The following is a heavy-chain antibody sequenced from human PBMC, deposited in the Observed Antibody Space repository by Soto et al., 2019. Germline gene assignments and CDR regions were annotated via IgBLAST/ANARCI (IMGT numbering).Heavy chain of an antibody. V-gene: IGHV5-51*01. D-gene: IGHD3-16*01. CDR2: IYPGDSDA. J-gene: IGHJ4*02. CDR1: GYSFTNYW. CDR3: ERHGGPDARGHLDFDY. Sequence: EVQLVQSGAAVKTAGESLKISCQGSGYSFTNYWIGWVRQMPGKGLEWMGIIYPGDSDARYSPSFQGQVTMTADKSIRNAYLQWNSLKASDTAIYDCERHGGPDARGHLDFDYWGQGTLVTVSS.